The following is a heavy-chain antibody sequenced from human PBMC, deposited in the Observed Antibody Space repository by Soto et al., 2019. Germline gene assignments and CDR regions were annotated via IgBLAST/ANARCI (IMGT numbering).Heavy chain of an antibody. D-gene: IGHD3-16*02. CDR2: ISGSGGST. CDR1: GFTFSSYA. V-gene: IGHV3-23*01. Sequence: GGSLRLSCAASGFTFSSYAMSWVRQAPGKGLEWVSAISGSGGSTYYADSVKGRFTISRDNSKNTLYLQMNSLRAEDTAVYYCAKDRGYDYVWGSYRLLNWFDPWGQGTLVTVSS. J-gene: IGHJ5*02. CDR3: AKDRGYDYVWGSYRLLNWFDP.